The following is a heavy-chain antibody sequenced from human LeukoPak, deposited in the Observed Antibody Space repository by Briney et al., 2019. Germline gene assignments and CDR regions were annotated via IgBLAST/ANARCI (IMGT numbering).Heavy chain of an antibody. Sequence: GGSLRLSCAASGLTFSSYSMNWVRQAPGKGLEWVSSISSSSYIYYADSVKGRFTISRDNAKNSLYLQMNSLRAEDTAVYYCARELLGGDCYTDWGQGTLVTVSS. V-gene: IGHV3-21*01. CDR2: ISSSSYI. J-gene: IGHJ4*02. CDR1: GLTFSSYS. D-gene: IGHD2-21*02. CDR3: ARELLGGDCYTD.